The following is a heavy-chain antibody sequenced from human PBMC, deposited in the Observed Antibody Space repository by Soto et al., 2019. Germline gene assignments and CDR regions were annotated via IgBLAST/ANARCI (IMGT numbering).Heavy chain of an antibody. CDR2: IYWDDDK. CDR3: GHRQELYGVTFLDY. V-gene: IGHV2-5*02. CDR1: GFSLSTTGVG. Sequence: QITLKESGPTLVKPTQTLTLTCTFSGFSLSTTGVGVGWIRQPPGKALEWLALIYWDDDKRYSPSLKSRLTITKDTSKNQVVLTMTNMDPVDTATYYCGHRQELYGVTFLDYWGQGTLVTVSS. J-gene: IGHJ4*02. D-gene: IGHD4-17*01.